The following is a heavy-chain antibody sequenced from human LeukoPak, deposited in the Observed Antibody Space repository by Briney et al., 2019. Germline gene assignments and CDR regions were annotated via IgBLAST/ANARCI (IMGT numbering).Heavy chain of an antibody. CDR1: GFTFSNYG. D-gene: IGHD3-16*02. CDR2: ISGSGGTT. CDR3: ARVWGGSYPLDY. V-gene: IGHV3-23*01. J-gene: IGHJ4*02. Sequence: GGSLRLSCAASGFTFSNYGVRWVRQAPGKGLEWVSAISGSGGTTYYADSVKGRFTISRDNSKNTLYVQMNSLRDEDTAVYFCARVWGGSYPLDYWGQGTLVTVSS.